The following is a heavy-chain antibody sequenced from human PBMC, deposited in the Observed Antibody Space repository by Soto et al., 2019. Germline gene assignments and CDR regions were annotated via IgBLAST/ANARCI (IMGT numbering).Heavy chain of an antibody. D-gene: IGHD3-22*01. CDR1: GFSLSTSGVG. J-gene: IGHJ4*02. Sequence: ESGPTLVNPTQTLTLTCTFSGFSLSTSGVGVGWIRQPPGKALEWLALIYWDDDKRYSPSLKSRLTITKDTSKNQVVLTMTNMDPVDTATYYCAHRFSPFYYYDSSGYPAPIDYWGQGTLVTVSS. CDR2: IYWDDDK. V-gene: IGHV2-5*02. CDR3: AHRFSPFYYYDSSGYPAPIDY.